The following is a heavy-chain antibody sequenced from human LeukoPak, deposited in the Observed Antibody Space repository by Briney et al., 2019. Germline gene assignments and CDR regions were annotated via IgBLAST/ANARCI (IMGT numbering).Heavy chain of an antibody. CDR1: GFTFSSYA. CDR2: ISYDGSNK. CDR3: ARGGILESCDY. Sequence: GGSLRLSCAASGFTFSSYAMHWVRQAPGKGLEWVAVISYDGSNKYYADSVKGRFTISRDNSKNTLYLQMNSLRAEDTAAYYCARGGILESCDYWGQGTLVTVSS. J-gene: IGHJ4*02. D-gene: IGHD3-3*01. V-gene: IGHV3-30-3*01.